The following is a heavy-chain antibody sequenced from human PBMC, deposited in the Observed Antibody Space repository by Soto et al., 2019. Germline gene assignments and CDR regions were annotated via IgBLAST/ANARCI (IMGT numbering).Heavy chain of an antibody. CDR2: TRNKANSYTT. D-gene: IGHD1-26*01. CDR1: GFTFSDHY. J-gene: IGHJ4*02. V-gene: IGHV3-72*01. CDR3: AKCGTYYYDS. Sequence: GGSLRLSCAVSGFTFSDHYMDWVRQAPGKGPEWVGRTRNKANSYTTEYAASVKGRFTVSRDDSKNLLYLQMDSLKTEDTAVYYCAKCGTYYYDSWGQGTLVTVSS.